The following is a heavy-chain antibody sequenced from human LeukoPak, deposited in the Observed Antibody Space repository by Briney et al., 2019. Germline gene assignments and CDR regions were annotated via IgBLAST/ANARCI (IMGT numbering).Heavy chain of an antibody. D-gene: IGHD2-15*01. CDR3: ARVAAKTVDY. CDR1: GGSIGRSSYY. J-gene: IGHJ4*02. CDR2: IYYSGST. V-gene: IGHV4-39*07. Sequence: SETLSLTCTVSGGSIGRSSYYWGWIRQPPGKGLEWIGNIYYSGSTNYNPSLKSRVTISVDMSKNQFSLKLSSATAADTAFYYCARVAAKTVDYWGQGTLVTVSS.